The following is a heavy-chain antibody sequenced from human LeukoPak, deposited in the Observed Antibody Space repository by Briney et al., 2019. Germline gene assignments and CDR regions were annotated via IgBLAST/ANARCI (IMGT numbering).Heavy chain of an antibody. D-gene: IGHD5-12*01. Sequence: GGSLRLSCAASGFTFSSYAMSWVRQAPGKGLEWVSSVSGSGGSTYYADSVKGRFTISRDNSKNTLYLQMNSLRAEDTAVYYCAKDLDIVATITGNWGQGTLVTVSS. V-gene: IGHV3-23*01. CDR2: VSGSGGST. CDR3: AKDLDIVATITGN. J-gene: IGHJ4*02. CDR1: GFTFSSYA.